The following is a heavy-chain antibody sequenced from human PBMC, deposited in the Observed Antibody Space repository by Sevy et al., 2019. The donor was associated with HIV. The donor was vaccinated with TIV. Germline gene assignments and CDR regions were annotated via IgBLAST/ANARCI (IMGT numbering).Heavy chain of an antibody. D-gene: IGHD2-15*01. J-gene: IGHJ3*02. CDR1: GFTFSNAW. V-gene: IGHV3-15*07. Sequence: GESLKISCAASGFTFSNAWMNWVRQAPGKGLEWVGRIKSKTDGGTTDYAATVKDRFTISRDDSKNTLYLQMNSLKTEDTAVYYCTTGIVVVVPAHHDAFDIWGQGTMVTVSS. CDR3: TTGIVVVVPAHHDAFDI. CDR2: IKSKTDGGTT.